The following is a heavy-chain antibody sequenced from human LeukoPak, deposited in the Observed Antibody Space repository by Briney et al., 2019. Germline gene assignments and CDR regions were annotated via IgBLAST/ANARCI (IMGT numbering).Heavy chain of an antibody. CDR3: ARRRVVAATLDY. Sequence: SVTLSLTCTVSGGSISSSSYYWGWIRQPPGKGLEWIGSIYYSGSTYYNPSLKSRVTISVDTSKNQFSLKLSSVTAADTAVYYCARRRVVAATLDYWGQGTLVTVSS. CDR2: IYYSGST. V-gene: IGHV4-39*01. CDR1: GGSISSSSYY. D-gene: IGHD2-15*01. J-gene: IGHJ4*02.